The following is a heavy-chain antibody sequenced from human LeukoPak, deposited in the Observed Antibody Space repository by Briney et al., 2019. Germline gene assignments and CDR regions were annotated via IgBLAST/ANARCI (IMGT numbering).Heavy chain of an antibody. D-gene: IGHD3-22*01. CDR2: INGDGRNI. CDR1: GFTFSSYW. CDR3: AKGGVYYYDSSGYTRFDY. J-gene: IGHJ4*02. Sequence: PGGSLRLSCVASGFTFSSYWMHWVRQDPRKGLVWVSRINGDGRNINYADSVRGRFTISRDNAKNTLYLQMNTLRVEDTAVYYCAKGGVYYYDSSGYTRFDYWGQGTLVTVSS. V-gene: IGHV3-74*01.